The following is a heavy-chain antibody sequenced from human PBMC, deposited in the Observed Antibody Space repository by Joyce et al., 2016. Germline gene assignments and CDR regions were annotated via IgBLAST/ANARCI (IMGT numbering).Heavy chain of an antibody. V-gene: IGHV3-30-3*01. CDR2: ISSDGSNK. D-gene: IGHD4-17*01. Sequence: QVQLVESGGGVGQPGRSLTLSCAASGFSFSQFSMVWIRKAAGKGLGWAAVISSDGSNKYYADSAKGRFIISRDNSKNTLNLQMTGLRSDDTGVYYCARGTTVTRMGNWFDPWGQGTLVTVSS. CDR3: ARGTTVTRMGNWFDP. J-gene: IGHJ5*02. CDR1: GFSFSQFS.